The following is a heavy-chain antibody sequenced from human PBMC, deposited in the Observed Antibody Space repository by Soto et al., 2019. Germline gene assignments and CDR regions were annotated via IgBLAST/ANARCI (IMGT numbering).Heavy chain of an antibody. D-gene: IGHD3-10*01. CDR3: ASGRSRGWFDP. Sequence: SETLSLTCTVSGGSISSSSCYWGWIRQPPGKGLEWIGGIYYSGSTYYNPSLKSRVTISVDTSKNQFSLKLSSVTAADTAVYYCASGRSRGWFDPWGQGTLVTVSS. J-gene: IGHJ5*02. CDR1: GGSISSSSCY. CDR2: IYYSGST. V-gene: IGHV4-39*01.